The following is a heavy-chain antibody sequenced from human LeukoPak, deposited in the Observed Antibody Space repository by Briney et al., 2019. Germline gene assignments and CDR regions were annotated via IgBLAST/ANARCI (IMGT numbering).Heavy chain of an antibody. V-gene: IGHV3-48*01. D-gene: IGHD6-13*01. CDR3: VRFRGSYFDH. CDR1: GFPLSSYS. J-gene: IGHJ4*03. Sequence: QPGGSLRLSCAASGFPLSSYSINWVRQAPGKGLEWVSYISSSCSAIYYVDSVKGRFTVSRDNAKNSLFLQMNSPRAEDTAVYYCVRFRGSYFDHGGRATRLPVS. CDR2: ISSSCSAI.